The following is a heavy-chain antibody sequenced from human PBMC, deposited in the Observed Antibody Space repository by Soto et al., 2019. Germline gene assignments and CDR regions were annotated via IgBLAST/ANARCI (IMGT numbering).Heavy chain of an antibody. Sequence: QLQLQESGSGLVKPSQTLSLTCAVSGGSISSGGYSWSWIRQPPGKGLGWIGYIYHSRSTYYTPSHKSRSRVSVERSKNQSSMKLCSVTAADTPVYYCASIPSPWGQGSLVTVSS. J-gene: IGHJ5*02. CDR1: GGSISSGGYS. CDR2: IYHSRST. CDR3: ASIPSP. D-gene: IGHD2-21*01. V-gene: IGHV4-30-2*01.